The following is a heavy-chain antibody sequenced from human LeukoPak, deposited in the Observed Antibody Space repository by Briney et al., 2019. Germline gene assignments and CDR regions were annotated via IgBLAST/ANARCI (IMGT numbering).Heavy chain of an antibody. Sequence: TGGSLRLSCAASGFTFSSYAMHWVRQAPGKGLEWVAVISYGGSNKYYADSVKGRFTISRDNSKNTQYLQMNSLRAEDTAVYYCARDLIWGYYDSSGSGAFDIWGQGTMVTVSS. D-gene: IGHD3-22*01. J-gene: IGHJ3*02. CDR2: ISYGGSNK. V-gene: IGHV3-30-3*01. CDR3: ARDLIWGYYDSSGSGAFDI. CDR1: GFTFSSYA.